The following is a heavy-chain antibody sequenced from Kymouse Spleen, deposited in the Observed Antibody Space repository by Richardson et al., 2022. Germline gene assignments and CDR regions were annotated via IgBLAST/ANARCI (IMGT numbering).Heavy chain of an antibody. D-gene: IGHD4-17*01,IGHD4-23*01. CDR2: INHSGST. CDR3: ARDYGADY. CDR1: GGSFSGYY. Sequence: QVQLQQWGAGLLKPSETLSLTCAVYGGSFSGYYWSWIRQPPGKGLEWIGEINHSGSTNYNPSLKSRVTISVDTSKNQFSLKLSSVTAADTAVYYCARDYGADYWGQGTLVTVSS. V-gene: IGHV4-34*01. J-gene: IGHJ4*02.